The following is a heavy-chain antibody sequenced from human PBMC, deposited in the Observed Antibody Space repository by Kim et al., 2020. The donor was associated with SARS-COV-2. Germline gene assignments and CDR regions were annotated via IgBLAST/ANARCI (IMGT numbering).Heavy chain of an antibody. V-gene: IGHV1-18*04. D-gene: IGHD1-26*01. CDR3: ARGLVGATPLDY. J-gene: IGHJ4*02. CDR1: GYTFNTYG. Sequence: ASVKVSCKASGYTFNTYGINWVRQAPGQGLEWMGWISAHNGNTIYAQKFQGRLTVATDRSTTTAYMELRGLTPDDTAMYYCARGLVGATPLDYWGQGTLVTVSS. CDR2: ISAHNGNT.